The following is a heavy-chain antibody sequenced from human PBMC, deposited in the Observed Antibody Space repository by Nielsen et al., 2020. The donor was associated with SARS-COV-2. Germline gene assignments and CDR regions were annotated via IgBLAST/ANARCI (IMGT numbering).Heavy chain of an antibody. Sequence: GSLKISCAASGITFSSYKMNWVRQAPGKGLEWVSYISSSGSTIYYADSVKGRFTISRDNAKTTLYLQMNSLRAEDTAVYYCARGRSGIAAAGTGNWFDPWGQGTLVTVSS. CDR2: ISSSGSTI. CDR3: ARGRSGIAAAGTGNWFDP. V-gene: IGHV3-48*03. D-gene: IGHD6-13*01. J-gene: IGHJ5*02. CDR1: GITFSSYK.